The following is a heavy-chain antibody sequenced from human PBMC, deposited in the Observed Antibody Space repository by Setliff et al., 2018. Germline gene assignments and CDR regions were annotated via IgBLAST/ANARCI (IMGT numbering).Heavy chain of an antibody. CDR2: YSGSNDCI. J-gene: IGHJ4*02. Sequence: PGGSLRLSCAVSGVFFRNYHVTWVRQAPGKGLEWVSSYSGSNDCINYADSVKGRFTISRDNAENSVYLQMNGLRADDTAVYYCAGGRAWIPVLDSWGQGLLVTVSS. V-gene: IGHV3-21*01. CDR1: GVFFRNYH. CDR3: AGGRAWIPVLDS. D-gene: IGHD5-18*01.